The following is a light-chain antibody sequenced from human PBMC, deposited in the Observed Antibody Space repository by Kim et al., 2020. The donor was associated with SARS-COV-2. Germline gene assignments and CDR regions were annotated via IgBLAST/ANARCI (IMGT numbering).Light chain of an antibody. J-gene: IGKJ2*01. CDR2: DAS. Sequence: DIQMTQSPSSLSASVGDRVTITCQASQDISNYLNWYQQKPGKAPKLLIYDASNLETGVPSRFSGSGSGTDFIFTISSLQPEDIATYYCQQYDTFGQGTKLEI. V-gene: IGKV1-33*01. CDR3: QQYDT. CDR1: QDISNY.